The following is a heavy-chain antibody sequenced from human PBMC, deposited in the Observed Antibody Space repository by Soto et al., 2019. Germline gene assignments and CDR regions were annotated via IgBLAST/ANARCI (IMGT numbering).Heavy chain of an antibody. V-gene: IGHV4-34*01. CDR1: GASYSGYY. CDR3: ASFGKSWYYYYGMDV. CDR2: INHSGST. Sequence: SEALFLPCAVYGASYSGYYWSWIPQPPVKGLECIVEINHSGSTNYNPSLKSRVTISVDTSKNQFSLKLSSVTAADTAVYYCASFGKSWYYYYGMDVWGQGTTVTVSS. J-gene: IGHJ6*02. D-gene: IGHD3-10*01.